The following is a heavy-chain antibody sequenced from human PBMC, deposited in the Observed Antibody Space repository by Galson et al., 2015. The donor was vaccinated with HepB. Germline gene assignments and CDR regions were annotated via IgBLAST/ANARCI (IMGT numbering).Heavy chain of an antibody. J-gene: IGHJ4*02. CDR3: ARTLTSGVFDY. Sequence: FLRLSCAASGFIVSSNYMSWVRQAPGEGLEWVAVLYTDETPYYADSVKGRFTISRSDSNNTVFLQMNSLGADDTAVYYCARTLTSGVFDYWGQGTLVTVSS. CDR2: LYTDETP. D-gene: IGHD4-11*01. CDR1: GFIVSSNY. V-gene: IGHV3-66*01.